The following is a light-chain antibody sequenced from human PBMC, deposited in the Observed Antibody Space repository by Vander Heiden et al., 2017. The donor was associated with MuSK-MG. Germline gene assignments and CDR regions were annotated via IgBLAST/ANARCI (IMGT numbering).Light chain of an antibody. J-gene: IGKJ2*01. Sequence: IVSTQSPGILALSPGERATLSRRASQSVSSSYLAWYQQKPGQAPRLLIYGASSRATGIPDRFSGSGSGTDFTLTISRLEPEDFAVYYCHQDSSSPYTFGQGTKLEIK. CDR2: GAS. CDR1: QSVSSSY. V-gene: IGKV3-20*01. CDR3: HQDSSSPYT.